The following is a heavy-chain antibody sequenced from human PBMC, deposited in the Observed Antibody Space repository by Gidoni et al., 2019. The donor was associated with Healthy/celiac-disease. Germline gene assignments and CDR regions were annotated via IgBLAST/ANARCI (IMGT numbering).Heavy chain of an antibody. CDR2: IKSKTDGGTT. J-gene: IGHJ4*02. Sequence: EVPLVESGGGLVKPGGSLRLSCAASGFTFSNAWMTWVRQAPGKGREWVVRIKSKTDGGTTDYAAPVKGRFTISSDDSKNTLYLQMNSLKTEDTAVYYCTTAVGGYDASYWGQGTLVTVSS. D-gene: IGHD5-12*01. CDR1: GFTFSNAW. CDR3: TTAVGGYDASY. V-gene: IGHV3-15*07.